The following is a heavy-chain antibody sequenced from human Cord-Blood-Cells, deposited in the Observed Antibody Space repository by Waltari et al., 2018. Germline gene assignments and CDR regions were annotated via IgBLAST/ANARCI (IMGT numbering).Heavy chain of an antibody. CDR3: ARDPAPYDFWSGYYPPYYYYGMDV. Sequence: QVQLVQSGAEVKKPGASVKVSCKASGYTFTSYAMHWVRQAPGQRLEWMGWINAGNGNTKYSQKFQGRGTITRDTAASTAYMGLSSLRSEDTAVYYCARDPAPYDFWSGYYPPYYYYGMDVWGQGTTVTVSS. CDR2: INAGNGNT. J-gene: IGHJ6*02. CDR1: GYTFTSYA. V-gene: IGHV1-3*01. D-gene: IGHD3-3*01.